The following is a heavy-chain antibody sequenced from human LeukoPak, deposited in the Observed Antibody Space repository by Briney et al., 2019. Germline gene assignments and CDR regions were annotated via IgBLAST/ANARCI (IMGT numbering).Heavy chain of an antibody. J-gene: IGHJ4*02. CDR3: ARAGGYCGRISCPYYFDY. CDR1: GYTFTSYY. D-gene: IGHD2-15*01. Sequence: ASVKVSCKASGYTFTSYYMHWVRKAPGQGLEWMGIINPSGGSTSYAQKFQGRVTMTRNTSISTAYMELSSLRSEDTAVDYCARAGGYCGRISCPYYFDYWGQGSLVAVSS. V-gene: IGHV1-46*01. CDR2: INPSGGST.